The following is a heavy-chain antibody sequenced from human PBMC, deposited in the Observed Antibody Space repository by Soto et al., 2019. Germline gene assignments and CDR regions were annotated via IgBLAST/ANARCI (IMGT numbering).Heavy chain of an antibody. J-gene: IGHJ5*02. CDR2: LSYDGRAQ. CDR1: GFTLSRQD. CDR3: VKGGWYGSSSPSDR. V-gene: IGHV3-30*18. Sequence: QEQLVESGGDVVQPGGSLRLSCAASGFTLSRQDMHWVRQAAGKGLECVAGLSYDGRAQYYADSVKGRFTTSRDNSKHTLYLQMNSLRVEDTALYYCVKGGWYGSSSPSDRWGQGTLVTVSS. D-gene: IGHD6-6*01.